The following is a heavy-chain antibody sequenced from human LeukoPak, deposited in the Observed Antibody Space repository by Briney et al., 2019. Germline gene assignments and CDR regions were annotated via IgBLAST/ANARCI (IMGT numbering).Heavy chain of an antibody. CDR2: IIPIFGTA. V-gene: IGHV1-69*13. D-gene: IGHD2-21*02. J-gene: IGHJ4*02. CDR1: GYTFTSYA. Sequence: GASVKVSCKASGYTFTSYAMHWVRQAPGQGLEWMGGIIPIFGTANYAQKFQGRVTITADESTSTAYMELSSLRSEDTAVYYCARSEAYCGGDCPLFDYWGQGTLVTVSS. CDR3: ARSEAYCGGDCPLFDY.